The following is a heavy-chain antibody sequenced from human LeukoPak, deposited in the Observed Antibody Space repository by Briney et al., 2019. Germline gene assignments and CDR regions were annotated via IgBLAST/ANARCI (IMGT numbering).Heavy chain of an antibody. CDR2: IGSSSSYT. D-gene: IGHD6-19*01. V-gene: IGHV3-11*06. Sequence: GGSLRLSCAASGFTFSDYYMSWIRQAPGKGLEWVSYIGSSSSYTNYADSVKGRFTISRDNAKNSLYLQMNSLRAEDTAVYYCARVLAVSQGYYYYGMDVWGKGTTVTVSS. J-gene: IGHJ6*04. CDR1: GFTFSDYY. CDR3: ARVLAVSQGYYYYGMDV.